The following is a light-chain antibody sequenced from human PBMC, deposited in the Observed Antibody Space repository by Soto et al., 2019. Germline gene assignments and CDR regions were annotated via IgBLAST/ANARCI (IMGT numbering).Light chain of an antibody. CDR1: QSVSSSY. V-gene: IGKV3-20*01. J-gene: IGKJ1*01. Sequence: EIQLTQSPCSLSPSPGERATITCRASQSVSSSYVAWYQQQPRQPPRLLIYGASRKAAGIPDLSSGSWSGTDFPLTISILEPDYLAVYYCQQNSSSLTFGQGTKVEIK. CDR2: GAS. CDR3: QQNSSSLT.